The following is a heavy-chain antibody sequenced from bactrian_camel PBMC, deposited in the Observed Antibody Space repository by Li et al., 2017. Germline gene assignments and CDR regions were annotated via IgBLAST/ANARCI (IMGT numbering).Heavy chain of an antibody. D-gene: IGHD7*01. CDR1: GYDFSRLY. CDR3: AAQEDEGDYWCPKDEYKY. Sequence: HVQLVESGGGSVQTGGSLTLSCVASGYDFSRLYMAWFRQRPGQEREAVAAIDNTGSATYTHSVAGRFTISKDNAKNTLYLQMDRLKPEDTAMYYCAAQEDEGDYWCPKDEYKYWGQGTQVTVS. V-gene: IGHV3S53*01. J-gene: IGHJ4*01. CDR2: IDNTGSA.